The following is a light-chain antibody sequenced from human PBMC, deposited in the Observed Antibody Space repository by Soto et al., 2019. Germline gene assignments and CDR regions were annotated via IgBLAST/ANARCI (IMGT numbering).Light chain of an antibody. Sequence: EIVLTQSPATLSLSPGERVILSCKTSQSVSGYLGWYQQKPGQAPRLLIYDASNRATGIPARFSGSGSGTDFTLTISSLEPEDFAVYYCQHRSNWPLTFGGGTKLEIK. CDR1: QSVSGY. CDR2: DAS. V-gene: IGKV3-11*01. CDR3: QHRSNWPLT. J-gene: IGKJ4*01.